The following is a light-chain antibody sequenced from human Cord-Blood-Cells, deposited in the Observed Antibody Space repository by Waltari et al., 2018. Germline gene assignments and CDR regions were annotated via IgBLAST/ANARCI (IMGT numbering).Light chain of an antibody. CDR3: QQYGSSPLFT. CDR1: QSVSSSY. V-gene: IGKV3-20*01. J-gene: IGKJ3*01. CDR2: GAS. Sequence: EIVLTQSPGTLSLSPGERATLSCRASQSVSSSYLAWYQQKPGQAPRLLIYGASSRATGIPDRFSGSVSGTDFTLTISRLDPEDFAVYYCQQYGSSPLFTFGPGTKVDIK.